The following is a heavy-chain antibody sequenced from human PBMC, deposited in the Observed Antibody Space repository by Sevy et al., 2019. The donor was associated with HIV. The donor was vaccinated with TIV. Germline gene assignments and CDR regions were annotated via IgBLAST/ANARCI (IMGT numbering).Heavy chain of an antibody. D-gene: IGHD6-13*01. CDR1: GYSISSGYY. CDR2: IYHSGST. J-gene: IGHJ4*02. CDR3: AREGPRIAQFDY. V-gene: IGHV4-38-2*02. Sequence: SETPLTCAVSGYSISSGYYWGWIRQPPGKGLEWIGSIYHSGSTYYNPSLKSRVTISVDTSKNQFSLKLRSVTAADTAVYYCAREGPRIAQFDYWGQGTLVTVSS.